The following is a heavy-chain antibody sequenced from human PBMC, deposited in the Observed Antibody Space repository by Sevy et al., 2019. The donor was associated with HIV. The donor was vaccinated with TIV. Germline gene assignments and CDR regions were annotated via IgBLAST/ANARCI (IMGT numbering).Heavy chain of an antibody. CDR2: IYHSGST. Sequence: SETLSLTCTVSGYSISSGYYWGWIRQPPGKGLEWIGSIYHSGSTYYNPSLKSRVTISVDTSKNQFSLKPSSVTAADTAVNYCARDDYYDSSGSTSDYYYYYGMDVWGQGTTVTVSS. J-gene: IGHJ6*02. CDR1: GYSISSGYY. V-gene: IGHV4-38-2*02. CDR3: ARDDYYDSSGSTSDYYYYYGMDV. D-gene: IGHD3-22*01.